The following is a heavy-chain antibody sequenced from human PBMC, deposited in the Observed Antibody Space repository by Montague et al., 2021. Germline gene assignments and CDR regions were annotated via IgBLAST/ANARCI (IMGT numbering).Heavy chain of an antibody. D-gene: IGHD6-19*01. J-gene: IGHJ4*02. CDR3: ARGQWLVPYYLDS. CDR1: GGSVSTGNYY. CDR2: IYYTGSS. V-gene: IGHV4-61*01. Sequence: SETLSLTCNVSGGSVSTGNYYWTWIRQPPGKELEWTGYIYYTGSSKYNPSLESRVTISISTSKKQFTLKLSSVTAADTAVYYCARGQWLVPYYLDSWGQGTLGTVSS.